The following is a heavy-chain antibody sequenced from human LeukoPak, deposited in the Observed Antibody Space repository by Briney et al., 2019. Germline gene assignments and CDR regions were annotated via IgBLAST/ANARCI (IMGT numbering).Heavy chain of an antibody. CDR1: GLTFSSYW. CDR2: IKQDGSEK. Sequence: GGSLRLSCAASGLTFSSYWMSWVRQAPGKGLQWVANIKQDGSEKNYVDSVKGRFTISRDNAKNSLYLQMNSLRAEDTAVYYCARKNGLDYWGQGTLVTVSS. J-gene: IGHJ4*02. CDR3: ARKNGLDY. V-gene: IGHV3-7*01.